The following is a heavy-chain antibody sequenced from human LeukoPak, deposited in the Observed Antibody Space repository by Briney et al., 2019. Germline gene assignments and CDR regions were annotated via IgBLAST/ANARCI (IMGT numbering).Heavy chain of an antibody. CDR3: ARDRVGATPYDAFDI. J-gene: IGHJ3*02. CDR2: ISSSSSYI. D-gene: IGHD1-26*01. V-gene: IGHV3-21*01. CDR1: GFTFSSYS. Sequence: PGGSLRLSCAASGFTFSSYSMNWVRQAPGKGLEWASSISSSSSYIYYADSVKGRFTISRDNAKNSLYLQMNSLRAEDTAVYYCARDRVGATPYDAFDIWVQGTMVTVSS.